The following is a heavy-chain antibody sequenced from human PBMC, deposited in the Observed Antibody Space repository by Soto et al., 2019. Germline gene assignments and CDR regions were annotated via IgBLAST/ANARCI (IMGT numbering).Heavy chain of an antibody. D-gene: IGHD1-26*01. Sequence: LENPFLHCTVPAASIIYSYFYLACIRLSPGSGLECMGIMCFGRDTFFNPSLKSRLTISADTSKNQLSLNLNSVTAADTAVYYCARQPLHRVGSSISTLDIWGQGTVVT. CDR3: ARQPLHRVGSSISTLDI. J-gene: IGHJ3*02. CDR1: AASIIYSYFY. CDR2: MCFGRDT. V-gene: IGHV4-39*01.